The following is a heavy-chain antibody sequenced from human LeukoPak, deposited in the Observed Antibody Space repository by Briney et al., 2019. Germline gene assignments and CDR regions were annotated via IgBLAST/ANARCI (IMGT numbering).Heavy chain of an antibody. J-gene: IGHJ6*04. CDR3: ARVYSSNWYTVYYGMDV. CDR2: TWYDGNHK. D-gene: IGHD6-13*01. V-gene: IGHV3-33*01. Sequence: GGSLRLSCAASGFTFGSYGMHWVRQAPGKGLEWVAVTWYDGNHKYYADSVKGRFTISRDNSKNTLYLQMNSLRAEDTAVYYCARVYSSNWYTVYYGMDVWGKGTTVTVSS. CDR1: GFTFGSYG.